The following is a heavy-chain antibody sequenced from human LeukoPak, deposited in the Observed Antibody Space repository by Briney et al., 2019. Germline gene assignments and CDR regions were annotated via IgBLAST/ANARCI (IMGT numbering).Heavy chain of an antibody. CDR1: GFTVSSNY. D-gene: IGHD3-10*01. J-gene: IGHJ1*01. CDR2: IYSGGST. Sequence: GGSLRLSCAASGFTVSSNYMSWVRQAPGKGPEWVSVIYSGGSTHYADSVKGRFTISRDNSKNTLYLQMNSLRAEDTAVYYCATKGPYYYGSGLNFQHWGQGTLVTVSS. V-gene: IGHV3-66*01. CDR3: ATKGPYYYGSGLNFQH.